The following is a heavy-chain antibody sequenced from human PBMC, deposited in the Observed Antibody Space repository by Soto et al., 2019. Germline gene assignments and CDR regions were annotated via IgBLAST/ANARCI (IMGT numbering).Heavy chain of an antibody. Sequence: ASVKVSCKASGYTFTSYYMHWVRQAPGQGLEWMGIINPSGGSTSYAQKFQGRVTMTRDTSTSTVYMELSSLRSEDTAVYYCARPIVEMATIDGAFDIWGQGTMVTVSS. CDR2: INPSGGST. CDR3: ARPIVEMATIDGAFDI. V-gene: IGHV1-46*01. J-gene: IGHJ3*02. D-gene: IGHD5-12*01. CDR1: GYTFTSYY.